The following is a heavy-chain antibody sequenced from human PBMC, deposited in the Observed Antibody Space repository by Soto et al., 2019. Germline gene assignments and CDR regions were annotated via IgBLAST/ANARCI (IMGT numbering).Heavy chain of an antibody. CDR3: ARERIAVAGWLDS. V-gene: IGHV1-69*06. CDR1: GDTFSTYT. D-gene: IGHD6-19*01. Sequence: QVQLVQSGAEVKKPASSVKVSCKASGDTFSTYTISWVRQAPGQGLEWMGGITPIFGTANYAQKFQGRVTITADKSTTTAYMELSRLRSEDTGVYYCARERIAVAGWLDSWGQGTLVSVPS. J-gene: IGHJ5*01. CDR2: ITPIFGTA.